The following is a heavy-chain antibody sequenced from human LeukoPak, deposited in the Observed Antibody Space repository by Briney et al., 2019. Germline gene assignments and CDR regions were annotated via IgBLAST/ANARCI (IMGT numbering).Heavy chain of an antibody. CDR2: ISWDGGST. D-gene: IGHD3-10*01. Sequence: GGSLRLSCAASGFTFSTYAMSWVRQAPGKGLEWVSLISWDGGSTYYADSVKGRFTISRDNSKNSLYLQMNSLRAEDTALYYCAKDNMVRGITYYFDNWGQGTLVTVSS. CDR3: AKDNMVRGITYYFDN. CDR1: GFTFSTYA. V-gene: IGHV3-43D*03. J-gene: IGHJ4*02.